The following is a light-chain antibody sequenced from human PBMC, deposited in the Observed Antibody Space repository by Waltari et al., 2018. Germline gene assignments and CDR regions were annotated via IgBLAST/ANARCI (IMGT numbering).Light chain of an antibody. CDR3: QVSFHFPLT. J-gene: IGKJ4*01. Sequence: DIQMTQSPSSLAASVGDRVTITCQASQDITIYLNWYQQKPGKAPKHLIYDTSKLETGVPSRFSGSGSGTHFTFTISSLQPEDIATYYCQVSFHFPLTFGGGTKLEIK. CDR2: DTS. CDR1: QDITIY. V-gene: IGKV1-33*01.